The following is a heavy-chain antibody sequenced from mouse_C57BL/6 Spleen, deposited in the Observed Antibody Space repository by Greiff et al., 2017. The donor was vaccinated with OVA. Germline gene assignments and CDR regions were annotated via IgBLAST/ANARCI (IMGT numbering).Heavy chain of an antibody. J-gene: IGHJ2*01. CDR3: ARSYGKEDFDY. V-gene: IGHV1-26*01. D-gene: IGHD2-1*01. Sequence: VQLQQSGPELVKPGASVKISCKASGYTFTDYYMNWVKQSHGKSLEWIGDINPNNGGTNYNQKFKGKATLTVDKSSSTAYMELRSLTSEDSAVYYCARSYGKEDFDYWGQGTTLTVSS. CDR2: INPNNGGT. CDR1: GYTFTDYY.